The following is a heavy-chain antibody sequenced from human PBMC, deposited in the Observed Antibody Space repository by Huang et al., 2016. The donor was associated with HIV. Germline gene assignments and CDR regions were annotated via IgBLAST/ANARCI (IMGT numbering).Heavy chain of an antibody. CDR2: IYYSGSN. J-gene: IGHJ5*02. CDR3: VRPTARRGWFDP. Sequence: QLQLQESGPGLVKPSETLSLTCTVSGDSISSTSYFWGWFGQPPGKGLGWIGGIYYSGSNCYIPPLKSRVTKSVDKYKNQFSLKLISVSAADTAVYYCVRPTARRGWFDPWGQGTQVTVSS. V-gene: IGHV4-39*01. D-gene: IGHD6-6*01. CDR1: GDSISSTSYF.